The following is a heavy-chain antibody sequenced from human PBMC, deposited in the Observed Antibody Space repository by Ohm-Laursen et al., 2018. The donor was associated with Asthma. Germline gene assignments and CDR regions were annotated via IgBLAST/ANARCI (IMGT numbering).Heavy chain of an antibody. D-gene: IGHD6-19*01. CDR2: GGSYYDGGLK. CDR3: ARDFLSGWYPDAFDI. J-gene: IGHJ3*02. V-gene: IGHV3-30-3*01. Sequence: SLRLSCTASGFTFSSYSMHWVRRAPDKGLEWVAVGGSYYDGGLKYYADSVKGRFTISRDNSKNTLYLQMNSLRAEDTAVYYCARDFLSGWYPDAFDIWGQGTMVTVSS. CDR1: GFTFSSYS.